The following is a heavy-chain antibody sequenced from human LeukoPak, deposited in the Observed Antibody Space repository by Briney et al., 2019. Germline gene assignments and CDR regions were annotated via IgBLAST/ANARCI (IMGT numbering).Heavy chain of an antibody. V-gene: IGHV4-59*01. J-gene: IGHJ6*03. D-gene: IGHD3-10*01. Sequence: SETLSLTCTVSGGSISSYYWSWIRQPPGKGLEWIGYIYYSGSTNYNPSLKSRVTISVDTSKNQFSLKLSSVTAADTAVYCCARDSFYYGSGSQPSYYYYYYMDVWGKGTTVTVSS. CDR3: ARDSFYYGSGSQPSYYYYYYMDV. CDR2: IYYSGST. CDR1: GGSISSYY.